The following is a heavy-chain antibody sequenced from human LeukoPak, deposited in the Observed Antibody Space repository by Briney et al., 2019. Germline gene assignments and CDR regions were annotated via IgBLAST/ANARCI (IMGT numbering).Heavy chain of an antibody. CDR2: IYTSGST. CDR1: GGSISSYY. J-gene: IGHJ5*02. D-gene: IGHD3-3*01. CDR3: ARDYDFWSGYYTSNWFDP. V-gene: IGHV4-4*07. Sequence: SETLSLTCTVSGGSISSYYWSWIRQPAGKGLEWIGRIYTSGSTNYNPSLKSRVTMSVDTSKNQFSLKLSSVTAADTAMYYCARDYDFWSGYYTSNWFDPWGQGTLVTVSS.